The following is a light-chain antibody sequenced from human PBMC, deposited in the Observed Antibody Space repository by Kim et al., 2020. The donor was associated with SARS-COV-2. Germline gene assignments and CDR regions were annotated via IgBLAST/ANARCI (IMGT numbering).Light chain of an antibody. J-gene: IGLJ3*02. Sequence: QSALTHPASVSGSPGQSITISCTGASSDVGSYNLVSWYQKHPGKAPKLMIYEVRKRPSGVSNRFSGSKSGNTASLTISGLQAEDEADYYCCSYAGGRGVFGGGTQLTVL. CDR3: CSYAGGRGV. CDR1: SSDVGSYNL. CDR2: EVR. V-gene: IGLV2-23*02.